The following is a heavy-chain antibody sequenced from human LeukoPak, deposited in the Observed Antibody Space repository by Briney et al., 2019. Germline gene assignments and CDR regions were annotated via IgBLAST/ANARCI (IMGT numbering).Heavy chain of an antibody. D-gene: IGHD3-10*01. CDR2: ISGSGGST. CDR3: AKDHRATPVLLWFGELFGIDY. CDR1: GFTFSSYG. J-gene: IGHJ4*02. Sequence: GGSLRLSCAASGFTFSSYGMSWVRQAPGKGLEWVSAISGSGGSTYYADSVKGRFTIPRDNSKNTLYLQMNSLRAEDTAVYYCAKDHRATPVLLWFGELFGIDYWGQGTLVTVSS. V-gene: IGHV3-23*01.